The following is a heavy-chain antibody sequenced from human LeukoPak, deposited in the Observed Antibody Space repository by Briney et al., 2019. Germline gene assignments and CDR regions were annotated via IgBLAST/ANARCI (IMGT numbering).Heavy chain of an antibody. V-gene: IGHV4-30-4*01. CDR1: GGSISSGDYY. D-gene: IGHD2-2*02. CDR3: ARERVFAIPDY. J-gene: IGHJ4*02. Sequence: SQTLSLTCTVSGGSISSGDYYWSWIRQPPGKGREWIGYIYYSGSTYYNPSLKSRFTISVNTSKNQFSLKLSSVTAADTAVYYCARERVFAIPDYWGQGTLATVSS. CDR2: IYYSGST.